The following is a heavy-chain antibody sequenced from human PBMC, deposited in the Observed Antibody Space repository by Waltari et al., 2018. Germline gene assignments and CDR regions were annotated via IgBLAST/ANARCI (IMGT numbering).Heavy chain of an antibody. J-gene: IGHJ5*02. Sequence: EVQLVESGGGLVKPGGSLRLSCAASGFTFSSYSMNWVRQAPGKGLEWVSSISSSSSYIYYADSVKGRFTISRDNAKNSLYLQMNSLRAEDTAVYYCAACSTSLNWFDPWGQGTLVTVSS. D-gene: IGHD2-2*01. CDR2: ISSSSSYI. V-gene: IGHV3-21*01. CDR1: GFTFSSYS. CDR3: AACSTSLNWFDP.